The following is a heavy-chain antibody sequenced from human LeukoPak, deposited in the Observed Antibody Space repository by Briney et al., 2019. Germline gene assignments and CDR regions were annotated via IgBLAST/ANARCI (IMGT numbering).Heavy chain of an antibody. Sequence: PGWSLRLSCVVSGFTLSTHAMSWVRQAPGKGLEWVSAISGSGGSTYYADSVKGRFTISRDNSKNTLFLQMNSLRAEDTAVYYCAKHDSSSGYYGKNAFDIWGQGTMVTVSS. D-gene: IGHD3-22*01. V-gene: IGHV3-23*01. CDR1: GFTLSTHA. CDR2: ISGSGGST. J-gene: IGHJ3*02. CDR3: AKHDSSSGYYGKNAFDI.